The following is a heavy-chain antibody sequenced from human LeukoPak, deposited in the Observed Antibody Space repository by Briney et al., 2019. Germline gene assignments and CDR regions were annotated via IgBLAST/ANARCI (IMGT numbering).Heavy chain of an antibody. D-gene: IGHD2-2*01. CDR3: ARSDIVVVPAAIGSTFAFDP. J-gene: IGHJ5*02. CDR1: GYTFTSYY. CDR2: INPSGGST. V-gene: IGHV1-46*01. Sequence: ASVKVSCKASGYTFTSYYMHWVRQAPGQGLEWMGIINPSGGSTSYAQKFQGRVTMTRDTSTSTVYMELSSLRSEDTAVYYCARSDIVVVPAAIGSTFAFDPWDQGTLVTVSS.